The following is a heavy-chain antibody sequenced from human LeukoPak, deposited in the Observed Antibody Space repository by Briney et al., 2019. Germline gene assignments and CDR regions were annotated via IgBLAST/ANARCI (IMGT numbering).Heavy chain of an antibody. CDR3: AKDNRRHYTSGPNPDSLH. J-gene: IGHJ4*02. CDR1: GFTFDDYA. CDR2: ISWNSGSI. V-gene: IGHV3-9*01. Sequence: SGRSLRLSCAASGFTFDDYAMHWVRQAPGKGLEWVSGISWNSGSIDYADSVKGRFTISRDNAKNSLYLQTNSLRVEDTAFYYCAKDNRRHYTSGPNPDSLHWGQGALVTVSS. D-gene: IGHD6-19*01.